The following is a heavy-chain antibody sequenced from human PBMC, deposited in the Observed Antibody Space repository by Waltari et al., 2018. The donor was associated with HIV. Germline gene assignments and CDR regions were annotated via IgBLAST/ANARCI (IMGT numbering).Heavy chain of an antibody. Sequence: QVQLVNSGGGLANPGGSLRLSCAASGFPFRDYYMSWIRQAPGKGLEWVSYISSSGSTIYYADSMKGRFTTSRDNAQKSLYLQMNSLRAEDTAVYYCARDPVGYDANDYWGQGTLVTVSS. CDR3: ARDPVGYDANDY. CDR2: ISSSGSTI. J-gene: IGHJ4*02. D-gene: IGHD3-16*01. CDR1: GFPFRDYY. V-gene: IGHV3-11*01.